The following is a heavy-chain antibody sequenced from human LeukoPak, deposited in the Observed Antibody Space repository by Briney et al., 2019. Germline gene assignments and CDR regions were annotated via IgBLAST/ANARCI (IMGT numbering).Heavy chain of an antibody. V-gene: IGHV3-48*04. CDR3: ARGARFGELLNYYYYYYMDV. D-gene: IGHD3-10*01. J-gene: IGHJ6*03. Sequence: GGSLRLSCAASGFTFSGFGMNWVRQAPGKGLDWISYISSSTSIIYYADSVKGRFTISRDNAKHSLYLQMNSLRAEDTAVYYCARGARFGELLNYYYYYYMDVWGKGTTVTISS. CDR2: ISSSTSII. CDR1: GFTFSGFG.